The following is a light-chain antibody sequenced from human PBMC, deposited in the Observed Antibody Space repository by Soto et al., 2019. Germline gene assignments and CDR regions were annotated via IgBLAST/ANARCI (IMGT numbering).Light chain of an antibody. CDR2: GAS. J-gene: IGKJ1*01. Sequence: EIVWTQSPGTLSLSPGEGDSLSCESSQAISGNYLAWYQHKPGQAPRLLIYGASSRATGIPDRVSGSGSGTDFTLTISRLEPEDFAVYFCQQYGYSPQTFGQGTKVDIK. CDR3: QQYGYSPQT. CDR1: QAISGNY. V-gene: IGKV3-20*01.